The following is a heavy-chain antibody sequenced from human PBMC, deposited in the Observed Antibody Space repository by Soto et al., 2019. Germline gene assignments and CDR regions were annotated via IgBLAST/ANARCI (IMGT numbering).Heavy chain of an antibody. J-gene: IGHJ4*02. D-gene: IGHD2-15*01. CDR3: ARGLSGNPYYFDY. CDR2: IIPIFGTA. CDR1: GGTFSSYA. V-gene: IGHV1-69*01. Sequence: QVQLVQSGAEVKKPGSSVKVSCKASGGTFSSYAISWVRQAPGQGLECMGGIIPIFGTANYAQKFQGRVTITADEATSTAYMELSSLRSEDTAVYYCARGLSGNPYYFDYGGQVTLVTVSS.